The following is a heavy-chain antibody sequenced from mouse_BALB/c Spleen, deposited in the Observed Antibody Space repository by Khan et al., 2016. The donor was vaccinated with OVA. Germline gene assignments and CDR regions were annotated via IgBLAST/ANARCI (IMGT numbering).Heavy chain of an antibody. J-gene: IGHJ1*01. CDR2: IYYSGTV. CDR1: GISITSGNYR. D-gene: IGHD1-1*02. V-gene: IGHV3-5*02. Sequence: EVQLQESGPGLVKPSQTVSLTCTVTGISITSGNYRWSWIRQFPGNKLEWIGNIYYSGTVTYNPSLTSRTTITRDTSKNQFFLEMNSLTAEDTATDYGARDYGGLNWYFDVWGAGTTVTVSS. CDR3: ARDYGGLNWYFDV.